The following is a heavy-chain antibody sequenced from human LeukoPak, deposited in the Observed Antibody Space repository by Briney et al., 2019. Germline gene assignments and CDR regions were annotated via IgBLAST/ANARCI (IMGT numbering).Heavy chain of an antibody. D-gene: IGHD6-13*01. V-gene: IGHV1-69*11. CDR3: ARDRRAAGGFFSPEY. J-gene: IGHJ4*02. CDR1: GGTFSSYA. Sequence: SVKVSCKASGGTFSSYAFSWVRQAPGQGLEWMGRIIPILATEFYAQKVQDRLTITADPSTSTAYMELSSLRSDDTAVYYCARDRRAAGGFFSPEYWGQGTQVTVSS. CDR2: IIPILATE.